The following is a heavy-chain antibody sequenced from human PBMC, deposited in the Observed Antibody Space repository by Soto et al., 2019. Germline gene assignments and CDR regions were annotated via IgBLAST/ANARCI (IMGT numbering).Heavy chain of an antibody. CDR2: ISSDGSIK. D-gene: IGHD6-19*01. V-gene: IGHV3-30-3*01. J-gene: IGHJ4*02. CDR1: GFTFSIFA. CDR3: ARDYRETVAGPTPYYFDY. Sequence: GGSLRLSCAASGFTFSIFAMHWVRQAPGKGLEWVAIISSDGSIKYFADSVEGRFTFSRDNSKNTMYLQMNNLRLEDTAVYYCARDYRETVAGPTPYYFDYWGQGTLVTVSS.